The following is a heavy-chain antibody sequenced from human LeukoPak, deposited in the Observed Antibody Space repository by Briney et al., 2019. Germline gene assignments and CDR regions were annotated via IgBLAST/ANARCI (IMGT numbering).Heavy chain of an antibody. J-gene: IGHJ4*02. CDR1: GYTFTSYY. V-gene: IGHV1-46*01. Sequence: ASVKVSCKASGYTFTSYYIHWVRQAPGQGLEWMGIINPSGGSTNYAQDFQGRVTMTRDTSTSTVYMELSSLRAEDTAVYYCAKQLGYCSDGSCYFPYWGQGTLVTVSS. CDR2: INPSGGST. D-gene: IGHD2-15*01. CDR3: AKQLGYCSDGSCYFPY.